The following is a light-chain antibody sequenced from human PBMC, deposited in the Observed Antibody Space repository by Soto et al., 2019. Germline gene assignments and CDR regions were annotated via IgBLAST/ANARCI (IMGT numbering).Light chain of an antibody. J-gene: IGKJ1*01. CDR1: QSVSKY. V-gene: IGKV1-39*01. CDR2: GAI. CDR3: QKSYSTPGT. Sequence: DIQMTQSPSSLSASVGDRVTITCRASQSVSKYLNWYQQNPGKAPKLLIYGAISLHSGVPSRFSGTSSGTYFTLTISNLQPEDFASYYCQKSYSTPGTFGQGTKVEMK.